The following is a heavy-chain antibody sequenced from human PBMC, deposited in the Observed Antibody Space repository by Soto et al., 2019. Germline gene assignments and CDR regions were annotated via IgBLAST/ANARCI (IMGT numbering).Heavy chain of an antibody. CDR1: GFTFSSFT. D-gene: IGHD6-19*01. V-gene: IGHV3-48*02. CDR3: ARSGSSGYHRYRLRSNDAFEV. J-gene: IGHJ3*01. CDR2: IGSSGITR. Sequence: EVQLVESGGGLVQPGGSLRLSCAASGFTFSSFTMNWVRQAPGKGLEWVSYIGSSGITRYHADSVKGRFTVSRDNARNSLYLQMKSLRYEDTALYYCARSGSSGYHRYRLRSNDAFEVWGQGTMVNVSP.